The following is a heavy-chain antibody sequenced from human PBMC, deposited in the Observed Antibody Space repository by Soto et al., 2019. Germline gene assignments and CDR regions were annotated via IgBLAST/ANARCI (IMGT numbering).Heavy chain of an antibody. J-gene: IGHJ5*02. CDR2: XXTXGXT. Sequence: PSETLSLTCSVSGVSMRNSYWTWIRQSAGKRLXWXGXXXTXGXTXYXXXXNSRLTMSVDTSKNQVSLKLTSVTAADTAVYYCARGGGVPALGDPWGQGTLVTVSS. CDR3: ARGGGVPALGDP. D-gene: IGHD3-16*01. CDR1: GVSMRNSY. V-gene: IGHV4-4*07.